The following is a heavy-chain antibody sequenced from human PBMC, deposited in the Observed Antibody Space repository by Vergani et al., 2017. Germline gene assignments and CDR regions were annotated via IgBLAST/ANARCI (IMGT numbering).Heavy chain of an antibody. D-gene: IGHD5-12*01. CDR1: GFTFSTYA. CDR2: LTGGGGST. Sequence: EVQLLESGGSLKQPGGSVRLSCAASGFTFSTYAMHWVRQAPGKGLEWVSALTGGGGSTYYADSFKGRFIISRDNSRDTLYLQMNSLRPEDTATYYCVKGARGYENFFDSWGQGTLVTVSS. J-gene: IGHJ4*02. V-gene: IGHV3-23*01. CDR3: VKGARGYENFFDS.